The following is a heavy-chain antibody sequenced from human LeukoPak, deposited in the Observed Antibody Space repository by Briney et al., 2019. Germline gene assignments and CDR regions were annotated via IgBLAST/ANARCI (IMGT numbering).Heavy chain of an antibody. J-gene: IGHJ2*01. CDR1: GGSFSGYY. D-gene: IGHD1-7*01. Sequence: PSETLSLTCAVYGGSFSGYYWSWIRQPPGKGLEWIGEINHSGSTNYNPSLKSRVTISVDTSKNQFSLKLSSVTAADTAVYYCARGNRHFKLELVRERGHWYFDLWGRGTLVTVSS. CDR2: INHSGST. V-gene: IGHV4-34*01. CDR3: ARGNRHFKLELVRERGHWYFDL.